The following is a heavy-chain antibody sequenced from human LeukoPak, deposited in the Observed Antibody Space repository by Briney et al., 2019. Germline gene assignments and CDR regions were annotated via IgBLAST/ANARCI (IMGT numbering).Heavy chain of an antibody. D-gene: IGHD3-22*01. V-gene: IGHV3-11*05. CDR1: GFTFSDYY. CDR2: ISGSSSHI. CDR3: ARDIVVVMPRSYYYYGMDV. Sequence: GGSLRLSCEASGFTFSDYYMSWIRQAPGKGLEWISYISGSSSHINYADSVKGRFTISRDNDKKSVYLQMDSLRAEDTAVYYCARDIVVVMPRSYYYYGMDVWGQGTTVTVSS. J-gene: IGHJ6*02.